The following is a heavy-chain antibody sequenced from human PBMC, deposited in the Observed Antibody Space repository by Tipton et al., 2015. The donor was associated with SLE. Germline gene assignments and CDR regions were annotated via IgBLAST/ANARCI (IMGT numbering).Heavy chain of an antibody. CDR2: ISAYNGNT. Sequence: QSGAEVKKPGASVKVSCKASGYTFTSYGISWVRQAPGQGLEWMGWISAYNGNTNYAQKLQSRVTMTTDTSTSTAYMELRSLRSDDTAVYYCASQGYCSSTSCPIGYFQHWGQGTLVTVSS. V-gene: IGHV1-18*01. D-gene: IGHD2-2*01. J-gene: IGHJ1*01. CDR1: GYTFTSYG. CDR3: ASQGYCSSTSCPIGYFQH.